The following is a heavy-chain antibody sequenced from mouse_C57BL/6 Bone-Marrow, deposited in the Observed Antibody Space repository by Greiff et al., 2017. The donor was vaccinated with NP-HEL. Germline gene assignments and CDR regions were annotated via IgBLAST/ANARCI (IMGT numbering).Heavy chain of an antibody. D-gene: IGHD2-1*01. J-gene: IGHJ4*01. CDR1: GFTFSSYA. CDR2: ISDGGSYH. Sequence: EVKLMESGGGLVKPGGSLKLSCAASGFTFSSYAMSWVRQTPEKRLEWVATISDGGSYHYYPDNVTGRFTISSDNAKNHLYLQMSHLKSEDTAMYYCARSPYGNYEGYYAMDYWGQGTSVTVSS. V-gene: IGHV5-4*03. CDR3: ARSPYGNYEGYYAMDY.